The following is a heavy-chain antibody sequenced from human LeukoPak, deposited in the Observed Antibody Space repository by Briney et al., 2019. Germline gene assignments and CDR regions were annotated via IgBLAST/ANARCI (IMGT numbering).Heavy chain of an antibody. CDR2: ISGSGGST. Sequence: GGSLRLSCAASGFTFSSYAMSWVRQAPGKGLEWVSAISGSGGSTYYADSVKGRFTISRDNSKNTLYLQMNSLRAEDTAVYYCARDGVRIAVAGTSRYFQHWGQGTLVTVSS. J-gene: IGHJ1*01. D-gene: IGHD6-19*01. CDR3: ARDGVRIAVAGTSRYFQH. V-gene: IGHV3-23*01. CDR1: GFTFSSYA.